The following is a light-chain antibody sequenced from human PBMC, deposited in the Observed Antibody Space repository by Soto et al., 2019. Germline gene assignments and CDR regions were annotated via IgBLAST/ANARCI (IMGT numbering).Light chain of an antibody. Sequence: EIAVTQSSATLSLSPVQRSTRSCRASQSVISNSAWYQQILGQAPGLLISGASTRATGIAARFTGSGSGTEYTLTISCLQSEDFAVYYCQRCNNWPHSFGQGTKVDIK. V-gene: IGKV3-15*01. J-gene: IGKJ2*01. CDR2: GAS. CDR1: QSVISN. CDR3: QRCNNWPHS.